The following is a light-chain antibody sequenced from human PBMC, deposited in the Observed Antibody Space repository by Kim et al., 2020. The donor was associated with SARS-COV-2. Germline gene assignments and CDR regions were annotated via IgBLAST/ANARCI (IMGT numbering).Light chain of an antibody. Sequence: EVVLTQSPGTLSLSPGERATLSCRASQSVSSNNLAWYQQKPGQAPRLLIYGASSRATGIPDRVSGSGSGTDFTLSISRLESEDFAVYYCHQYGSSPSTFGQGTKLEI. CDR1: QSVSSNN. CDR3: HQYGSSPST. CDR2: GAS. J-gene: IGKJ2*02. V-gene: IGKV3-20*01.